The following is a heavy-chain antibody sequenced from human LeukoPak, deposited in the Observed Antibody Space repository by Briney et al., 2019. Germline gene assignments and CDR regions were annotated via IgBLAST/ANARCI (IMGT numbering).Heavy chain of an antibody. D-gene: IGHD2-15*01. CDR1: GFTFGDYV. CDR2: VRSKAYGETT. Sequence: GGSLRLSCTASGFTFGDYVMTWVRQAPGKGLEWVGFVRSKAYGETTEYAASVKGRFTISRDDSKSVAYLQMNSLRTEDTAVYYCSRYCSGGSCYSVPDYWGQGTLVTVSS. V-gene: IGHV3-49*04. J-gene: IGHJ4*02. CDR3: SRYCSGGSCYSVPDY.